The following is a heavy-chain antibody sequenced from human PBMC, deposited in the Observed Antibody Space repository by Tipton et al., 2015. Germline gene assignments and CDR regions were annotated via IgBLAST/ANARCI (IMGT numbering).Heavy chain of an antibody. Sequence: LSLTCTVSGGSISNHFWSWIRQPPGQGLEWIGYIYSSGSTTYNPSLRSRVTISVDSSKNLFSLRLTSVTAADTALYYCARHASIEVGPAAIPNWFDPWGQGTLVTVSS. CDR1: GGSISNHF. D-gene: IGHD2-2*02. V-gene: IGHV4-59*08. CDR2: IYSSGST. J-gene: IGHJ5*02. CDR3: ARHASIEVGPAAIPNWFDP.